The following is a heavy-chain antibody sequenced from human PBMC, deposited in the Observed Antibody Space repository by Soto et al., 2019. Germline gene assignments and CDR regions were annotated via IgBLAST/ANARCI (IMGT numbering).Heavy chain of an antibody. D-gene: IGHD4-4*01. CDR3: ARSPSNYNYFDD. CDR2: ISGGGDKT. Sequence: EVQLLESGGGWVQPGGSLRLSCEASGVTFSSYAMSWVRQGPGKGLEWVSAISGGGDKTFYTDSVKGRFTISRDNSKNTLYMHMNSLRAEDPAVYFCARSPSNYNYFDDWGQGTLVTVSS. CDR1: GVTFSSYA. J-gene: IGHJ4*02. V-gene: IGHV3-23*01.